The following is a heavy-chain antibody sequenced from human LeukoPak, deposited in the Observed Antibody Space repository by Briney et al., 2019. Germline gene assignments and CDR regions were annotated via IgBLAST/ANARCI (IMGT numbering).Heavy chain of an antibody. CDR3: GTVTSYSSSWPRGLIFNY. CDR1: GYTFTSYG. Sequence: ASVKVSCKASGYTFTSYGISWVRQAPGQGLEWMGWISAYNGNTNYAQKLQGRVTMTTDTSTSTAYMELRSLRSDDTAVYYCGTVTSYSSSWPRGLIFNYWGQGTLVTVSS. J-gene: IGHJ4*02. D-gene: IGHD6-13*01. V-gene: IGHV1-18*01. CDR2: ISAYNGNT.